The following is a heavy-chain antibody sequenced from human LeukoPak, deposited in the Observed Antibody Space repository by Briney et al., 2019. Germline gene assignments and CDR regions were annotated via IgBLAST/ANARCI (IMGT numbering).Heavy chain of an antibody. CDR3: VKEGVEYSYSYGDY. Sequence: GGSLRLSCEASGLTFNKYWMTWVRQAPGKGLEWVALISYDGGDKYYAESMKGRITISRDNAENTLYLQMNNLRPDDTAFYFCVKEGVEYSYSYGDYWGQGTLVTVSS. V-gene: IGHV3-30*18. D-gene: IGHD3-16*01. CDR2: ISYDGGDK. J-gene: IGHJ4*02. CDR1: GLTFNKYW.